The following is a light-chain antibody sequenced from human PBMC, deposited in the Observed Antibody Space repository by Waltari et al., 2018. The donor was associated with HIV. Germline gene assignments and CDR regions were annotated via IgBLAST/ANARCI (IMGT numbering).Light chain of an antibody. J-gene: IGLJ3*02. CDR3: SSYTSSSTKV. CDR2: EVS. CDR1: SSDVGGYNY. V-gene: IGLV2-14*01. Sequence: QSALTQPASVSGSPGQSITIPCTGTSSDVGGYNYVSWYQQHPGKAPKLPIYEVSNRPPGVSNRFSCSKSGNTASLTISGLQAEDEADYYCSSYTSSSTKVFGGGTKLTVL.